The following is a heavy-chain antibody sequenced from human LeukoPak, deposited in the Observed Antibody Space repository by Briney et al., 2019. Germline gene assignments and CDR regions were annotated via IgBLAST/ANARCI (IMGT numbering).Heavy chain of an antibody. CDR3: ARGRSGSRLNWFDP. Sequence: SETLSLTCAVYGGSFSGYYWSWIRQPPEKGLEWIGEINHSGSTNYNPSLKSRVTISVDTSKNQFSLKLSSVTAADTAVYYCARGRSGSRLNWFDPWGQGTLVTVSS. CDR1: GGSFSGYY. CDR2: INHSGST. D-gene: IGHD1-26*01. J-gene: IGHJ5*02. V-gene: IGHV4-34*01.